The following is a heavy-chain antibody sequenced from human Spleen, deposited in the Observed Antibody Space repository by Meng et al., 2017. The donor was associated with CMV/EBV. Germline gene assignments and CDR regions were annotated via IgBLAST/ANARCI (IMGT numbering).Heavy chain of an antibody. D-gene: IGHD2-2*01. CDR3: ARVGCSSTSCYQYNWFDP. Sequence: SETLSLTCTVSGGSISSSSYYWGWIRQPPGKGLEWIGSIYYSGSTYYNPSLKSRVTISVDTSKNQFSLKLSSVTAADTAVYYCARVGCSSTSCYQYNWFDPWGQGTLVTVSS. J-gene: IGHJ5*02. CDR1: GGSISSSSYY. CDR2: IYYSGST. V-gene: IGHV4-39*07.